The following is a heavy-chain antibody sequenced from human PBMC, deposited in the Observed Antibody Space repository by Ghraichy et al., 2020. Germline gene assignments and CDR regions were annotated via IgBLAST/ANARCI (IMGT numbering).Heavy chain of an antibody. J-gene: IGHJ4*02. CDR3: ARDKTGSGSYYTPNFDY. V-gene: IGHV1-18*04. D-gene: IGHD3-10*01. CDR2: ISANKAKT. Sequence: ASVKVSCKTSGYTFTSYGISWARQAPGQGLEWMGWISANKAKTNYAQKLQGRVTMTTDTSTSTAYMELRSLRSDDTAVYYCARDKTGSGSYYTPNFDYWGQGTVVTVSS. CDR1: GYTFTSYG.